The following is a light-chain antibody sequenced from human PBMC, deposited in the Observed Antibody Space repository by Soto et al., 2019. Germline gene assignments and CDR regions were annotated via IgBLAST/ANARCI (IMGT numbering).Light chain of an antibody. V-gene: IGKV3-11*01. Sequence: EIVLTQSPATLSLSPGERATLSCRASQSVSTFLAWYQHKPGQAPRLLIYDASNRATGIPDRFRGSGSGTDFTLTISSLEPEDVATYYCQHCDYLPIFGPGTTVDFK. CDR2: DAS. J-gene: IGKJ3*01. CDR3: QHCDYLPI. CDR1: QSVSTF.